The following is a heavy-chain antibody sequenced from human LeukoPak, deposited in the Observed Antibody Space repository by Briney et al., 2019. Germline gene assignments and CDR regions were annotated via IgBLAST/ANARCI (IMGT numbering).Heavy chain of an antibody. V-gene: IGHV3-9*03. Sequence: GRSLRLSCAASGFTFDDYAMHWVRQAPGKGQEWVSGISWNSGSIGYADSVKGRFTISRDNAKNSLYLQMNSLRAEDMALYYCAKDYSSSGYYYGYFDYWGQGTLVTVSS. CDR3: AKDYSSSGYYYGYFDY. CDR2: ISWNSGSI. D-gene: IGHD3-22*01. J-gene: IGHJ4*02. CDR1: GFTFDDYA.